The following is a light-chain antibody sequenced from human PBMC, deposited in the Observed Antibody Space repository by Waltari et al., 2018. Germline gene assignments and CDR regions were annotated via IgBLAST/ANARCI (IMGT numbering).Light chain of an antibody. J-gene: IGKJ1*01. V-gene: IGKV1-5*03. Sequence: DIQMTQSPSTLSASVGDRVTNTCRASQSISTWLAWYQQKPGKAPKLLVYKASLLESGVPLRFSGSGSGTEFTLTISGLQPDDSATYYCQQFHNSWTFGQGTKVEIK. CDR1: QSISTW. CDR2: KAS. CDR3: QQFHNSWT.